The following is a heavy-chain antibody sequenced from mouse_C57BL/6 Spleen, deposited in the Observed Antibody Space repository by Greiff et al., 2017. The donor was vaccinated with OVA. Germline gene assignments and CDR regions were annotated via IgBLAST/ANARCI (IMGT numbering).Heavy chain of an antibody. CDR2: IYPGDGDT. CDR3: ARNWDVGTWFAY. J-gene: IGHJ3*01. D-gene: IGHD4-1*01. V-gene: IGHV1-82*01. CDR1: GYAFSSSW. Sequence: VQLQQSGPELVKPGASVKISCKASGYAFSSSWMNWVKQRPGKGLEWIGRIYPGDGDTNYNGKFKGKATLTADKSSSTAYMQLSSLPSEDSAVYCCARNWDVGTWFAYWGQGTLVSVSA.